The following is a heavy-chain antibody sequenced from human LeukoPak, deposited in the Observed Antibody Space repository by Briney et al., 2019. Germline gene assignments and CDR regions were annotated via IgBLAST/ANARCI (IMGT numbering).Heavy chain of an antibody. CDR1: GFSFSTYS. CDR3: ARVLVGATLYYFDY. J-gene: IGHJ4*02. Sequence: GGSLRLSCAASGFSFSTYSMNWVRQAPGKGLDWVSYISSLGSTMYYADSVKGRFTISRDNAKNSLYLQMNSLRAEDTAVYYCARVLVGATLYYFDYWGQGTLVTVSS. D-gene: IGHD1-26*01. V-gene: IGHV3-48*04. CDR2: ISSLGSTM.